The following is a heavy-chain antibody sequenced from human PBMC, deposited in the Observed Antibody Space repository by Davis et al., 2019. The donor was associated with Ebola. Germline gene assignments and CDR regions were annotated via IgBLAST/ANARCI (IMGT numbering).Heavy chain of an antibody. CDR3: AKSRYFDY. J-gene: IGHJ4*02. CDR1: GFTFSNYG. V-gene: IGHV3-30*18. Sequence: GESLKISCAASGFTFSNYGMHWVRQAPGKGLEWVAVISYDGSNKYYADSVKGRFTISRDNSKNTLYLQMNSLRAEDTAVYYCAKSRYFDYWGQGTLVTVSS. CDR2: ISYDGSNK.